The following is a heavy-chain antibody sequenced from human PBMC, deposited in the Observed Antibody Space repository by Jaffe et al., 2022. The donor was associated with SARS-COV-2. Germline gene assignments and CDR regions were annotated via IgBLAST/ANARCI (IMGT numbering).Heavy chain of an antibody. CDR1: GFTFSSYG. J-gene: IGHJ6*02. D-gene: IGHD3-22*01. Sequence: QVQLVESGGGVVQPGRSLRLSCAASGFTFSSYGMHWVRQAPGKGLEWVAVISYDGSNKYYADSVKGRFTISRDNSKNTLYLQMNSLRAEDTAVYYCAKDSSGYPPYYYYYGMDVWGQGTTVTVSS. V-gene: IGHV3-30*18. CDR3: AKDSSGYPPYYYYYGMDV. CDR2: ISYDGSNK.